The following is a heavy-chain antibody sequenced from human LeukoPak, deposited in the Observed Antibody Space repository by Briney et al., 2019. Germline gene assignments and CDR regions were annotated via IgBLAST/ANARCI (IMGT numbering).Heavy chain of an antibody. V-gene: IGHV3-7*01. J-gene: IGHJ4*02. D-gene: IGHD5-24*01. CDR2: INQDGSEK. CDR1: GFTFSSYW. CDR3: ARDGVRDGLYFDR. Sequence: GGSLRLSCAASGFTFSSYWMNWVRQAPGKGLEWVASINQDGSEKYYLDSVMGRFTISRDNAKNSLYLQMNSLRDEDTAVYSCARDGVRDGLYFDRWGQGTLVTVSS.